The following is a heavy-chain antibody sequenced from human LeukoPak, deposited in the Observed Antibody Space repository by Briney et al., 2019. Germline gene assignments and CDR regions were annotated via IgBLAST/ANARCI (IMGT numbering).Heavy chain of an antibody. D-gene: IGHD4-17*01. CDR2: INHSGST. CDR1: GGSFSGYY. V-gene: IGHV4-34*01. J-gene: IGHJ4*02. CDR3: ARDIDNGDYVVY. Sequence: PSETLSLTCAVYGGSFSGYYWSWIRQPPGKGLEWIGEINHSGSTNYNPSLKSRVTISVDTSKNQFSLKLSSVTAADTAVYYCARDIDNGDYVVYWGQGTLVTVSS.